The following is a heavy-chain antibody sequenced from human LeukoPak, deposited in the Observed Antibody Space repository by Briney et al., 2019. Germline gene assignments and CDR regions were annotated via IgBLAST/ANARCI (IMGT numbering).Heavy chain of an antibody. CDR3: ARGRLRADSSRYDY. CDR2: IIPIFGTA. CDR1: GGTFSSYA. Sequence: SVKVSCKASGGTFSSYAISWVRQAPGQGLEWMGGIIPIFGTANYAQKFQGRVTITRNTSISTAYMELSSLRSEDTAVYYCARGRLRADSSRYDYWGQGTLVTVSS. J-gene: IGHJ4*02. V-gene: IGHV1-69*05. D-gene: IGHD3-22*01.